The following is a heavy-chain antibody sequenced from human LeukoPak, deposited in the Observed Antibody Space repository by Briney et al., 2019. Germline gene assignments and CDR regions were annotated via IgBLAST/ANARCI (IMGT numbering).Heavy chain of an antibody. CDR3: AKDFAAAAESPCDY. CDR2: ISWNSGSI. V-gene: IGHV3-9*01. J-gene: IGHJ4*02. Sequence: RTGGSLRLSCAASGFTFSSYAMSWVRQAPGKGLEWVSGISWNSGSIGYADSVKGRFTISRDNARNSLYLQMNSLRAEDTALYYCAKDFAAAAESPCDYWGQGTLVTVSS. CDR1: GFTFSSYA. D-gene: IGHD6-13*01.